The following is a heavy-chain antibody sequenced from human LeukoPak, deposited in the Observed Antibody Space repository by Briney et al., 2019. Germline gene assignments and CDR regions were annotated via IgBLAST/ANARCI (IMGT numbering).Heavy chain of an antibody. CDR2: ISWNSGSI. J-gene: IGHJ4*02. D-gene: IGHD3-3*01. V-gene: IGHV3-9*03. CDR1: GFTFDDYA. CDR3: AKPSSDTIFGVVTIPYFDY. Sequence: GRSLRLSCAASGFTFDDYAMHWARQAPGKGLEWVSGISWNSGSIGYADSVKGRFTISRDNAKNSLYLQMNSLRAEDMALYYCAKPSSDTIFGVVTIPYFDYWGQGTLVTVSS.